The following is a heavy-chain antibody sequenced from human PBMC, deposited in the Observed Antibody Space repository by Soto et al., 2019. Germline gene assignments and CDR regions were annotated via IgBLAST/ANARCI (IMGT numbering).Heavy chain of an antibody. CDR2: ISAYNGNT. V-gene: IGHV1-18*01. CDR3: ARRRITMVRGVMAWFDP. CDR1: GYTFTSYG. D-gene: IGHD3-10*01. J-gene: IGHJ5*02. Sequence: QVQLVQSGAEVKKPGASVKVSCKASGYTFTSYGISWVRQAPGQGLEWMGWISAYNGNTNYAQKLQGRVTITTDTSTSTAYMELRSLRSDDTAVYYCARRRITMVRGVMAWFDPWGQGTLVTVSS.